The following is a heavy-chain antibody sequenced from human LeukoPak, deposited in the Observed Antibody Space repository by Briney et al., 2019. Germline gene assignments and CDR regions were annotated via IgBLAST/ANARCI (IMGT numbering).Heavy chain of an antibody. Sequence: PGGSLRLSCAASGFTFSSYSMNWVRQAPGKGPEWVSSISSSSYIYYADSVKGRFTISRDNAKNSLYLQMNSLRAEDTAVYYCASVRRGYSYGYDYWGQGTLVTVSS. CDR2: ISSSSYI. V-gene: IGHV3-21*01. CDR3: ASVRRGYSYGYDY. J-gene: IGHJ4*02. CDR1: GFTFSSYS. D-gene: IGHD5-18*01.